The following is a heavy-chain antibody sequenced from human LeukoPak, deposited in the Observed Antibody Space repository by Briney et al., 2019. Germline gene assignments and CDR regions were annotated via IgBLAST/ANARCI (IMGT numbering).Heavy chain of an antibody. Sequence: ASVKVSCKASGYTFTSYGISWVRQAPGQGLEWMGWISAYNGNTNYAQKLQGRVTMTTDTSTSTACMELRSLRSDDTAVYYCARERDYGDYPNWFDPWGQGTLVTVSS. CDR2: ISAYNGNT. D-gene: IGHD4-17*01. CDR3: ARERDYGDYPNWFDP. J-gene: IGHJ5*02. CDR1: GYTFTSYG. V-gene: IGHV1-18*01.